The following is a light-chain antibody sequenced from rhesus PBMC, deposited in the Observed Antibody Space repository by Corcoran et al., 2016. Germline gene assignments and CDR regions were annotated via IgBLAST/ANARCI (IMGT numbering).Light chain of an antibody. Sequence: IQMTQSPSSLSASVGDRVTITCRASQGISNWFAWYQQKTGKTPKLLIYKASNLETGVPSRFSGKGAGTDFTLTISSLQPEDIATYYCQQHDNSPPTFGGGTKVEIK. CDR2: KAS. CDR1: QGISNW. CDR3: QQHDNSPPT. V-gene: IGKV1-69*01. J-gene: IGKJ4*01.